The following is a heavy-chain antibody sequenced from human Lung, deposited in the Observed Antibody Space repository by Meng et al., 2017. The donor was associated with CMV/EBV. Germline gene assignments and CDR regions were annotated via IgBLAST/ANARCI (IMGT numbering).Heavy chain of an antibody. Sequence: CKASGYTVTGYYMHWVRQAPGQGLEWMGWINPNSGGTNYAQKFQGRVTMTRDTSISTAYMELSRLRSDDTAVYYCARVWKPGIAAAEYWGQGTLVTVSS. D-gene: IGHD6-13*01. J-gene: IGHJ4*02. CDR3: ARVWKPGIAAAEY. V-gene: IGHV1-2*02. CDR2: INPNSGGT. CDR1: GYTVTGYY.